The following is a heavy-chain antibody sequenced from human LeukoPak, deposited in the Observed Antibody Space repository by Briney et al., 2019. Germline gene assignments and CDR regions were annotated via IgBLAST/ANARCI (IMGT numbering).Heavy chain of an antibody. D-gene: IGHD3-16*02. CDR2: IKQDGSEK. J-gene: IGHJ4*02. V-gene: IGHV3-7*01. CDR3: ARDGDVWGSYRYDY. CDR1: GFTFWNYW. Sequence: GGSLRLSCAASGFTFWNYWMSWVRQAPGKGLEWVANIKQDGSEKYYVDSVTGRFTISRDNAKNTLYLQMNSLRAEDTAVYYCARDGDVWGSYRYDYWGQGTLVTVSS.